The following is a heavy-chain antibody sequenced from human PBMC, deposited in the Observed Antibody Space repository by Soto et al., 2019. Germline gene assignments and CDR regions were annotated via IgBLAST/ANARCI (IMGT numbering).Heavy chain of an antibody. CDR3: ARARKGGYYDSSGQFDY. J-gene: IGHJ4*02. CDR2: IYYSGST. D-gene: IGHD3-22*01. Sequence: SETLSLTCTVSGGSISSGGYYWSWIRQHPGKGLEWIGYIYYSGSTYYNPSLKSRVTISVDTSKNQFSLKLSSVTAADTAVYYCARARKGGYYDSSGQFDYWGQGTLVTVSS. V-gene: IGHV4-31*03. CDR1: GGSISSGGYY.